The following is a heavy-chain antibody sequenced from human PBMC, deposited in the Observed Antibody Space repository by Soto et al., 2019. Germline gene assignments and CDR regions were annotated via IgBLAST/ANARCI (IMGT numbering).Heavy chain of an antibody. CDR3: ARDRGVAPPVAGNTHYYYYMDV. CDR2: ISAYNGNT. Sequence: QDQLVQSGVEVKKPGASVKVSCKASGYSFTNYGITWVRQAPGQGFEWMGWISAYNGNTNYAQKFQGRVTMTTDASTSTAYLELRSLGSDDTAVYYCARDRGVAPPVAGNTHYYYYMDVWGKGTTGTVSS. CDR1: GYSFTNYG. J-gene: IGHJ6*03. V-gene: IGHV1-18*01. D-gene: IGHD6-19*01.